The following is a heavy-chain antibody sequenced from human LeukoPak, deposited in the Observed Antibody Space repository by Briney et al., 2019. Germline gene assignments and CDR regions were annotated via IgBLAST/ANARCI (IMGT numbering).Heavy chain of an antibody. D-gene: IGHD4-17*01. CDR1: GGSISSYY. Sequence: SETLSLTCTVSGGSISSYYWSWIRQPPGKGLEWIGYIYYSGNTNYNPSLKSRVTISVDTSKNQFSLKLSSVTAADTAVYYCARGGEVVDAFDIWGQGTMVTVSS. J-gene: IGHJ3*02. CDR3: ARGGEVVDAFDI. CDR2: IYYSGNT. V-gene: IGHV4-59*12.